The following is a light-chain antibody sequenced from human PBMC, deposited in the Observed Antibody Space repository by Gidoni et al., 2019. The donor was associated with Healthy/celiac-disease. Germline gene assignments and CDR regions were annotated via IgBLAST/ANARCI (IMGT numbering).Light chain of an antibody. V-gene: IGKV4-1*01. J-gene: IGKJ4*01. Sequence: AVSLGERATINCKSSQSVLYSSNNKNYLAWYQQKPGQPPKLLIYWASTRESGVPDRFSGSGSGTDFTLTISSLQAEDVAVYYCQQYYSTPLTFGGXTKVEIK. CDR1: QSVLYSSNNKNY. CDR3: QQYYSTPLT. CDR2: WAS.